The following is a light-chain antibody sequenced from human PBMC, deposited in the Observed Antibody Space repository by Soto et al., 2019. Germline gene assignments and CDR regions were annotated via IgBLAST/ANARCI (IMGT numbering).Light chain of an antibody. CDR3: QQYDTYPVT. Sequence: DIQMTQSPSTLSASVGDKVTITCRASQSISTWLAWYQQMPGTAPKVLIYKASTLESGVPSRFSGSGSGTDFTLTISSLQPDDFATYYCQQYDTYPVTFGGGTKVETK. V-gene: IGKV1-5*03. CDR2: KAS. CDR1: QSISTW. J-gene: IGKJ4*01.